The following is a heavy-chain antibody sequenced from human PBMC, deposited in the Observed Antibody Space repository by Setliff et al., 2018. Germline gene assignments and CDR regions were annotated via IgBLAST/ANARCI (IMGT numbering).Heavy chain of an antibody. CDR3: AKFSRLGANTFFDY. D-gene: IGHD1-26*01. Sequence: GGSLRLSCAASGFTFSSSSMTWVRQAPGKGLEWVSAINSGGSSTYYADSVKGRFTIFRDNSKNTLSLQMNSLRAEDTAVYYCAKFSRLGANTFFDYWGQGTLVTVSS. V-gene: IGHV3-23*01. J-gene: IGHJ4*02. CDR2: INSGGSST. CDR1: GFTFSSSS.